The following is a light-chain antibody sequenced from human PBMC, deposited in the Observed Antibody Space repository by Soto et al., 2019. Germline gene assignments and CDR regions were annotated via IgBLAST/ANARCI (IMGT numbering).Light chain of an antibody. CDR1: QSVSSSY. V-gene: IGKV3-20*01. Sequence: SLSPGTLSLSTGERASLSCRASQSVSSSYLAWYQHKPGQPPRLLIYGASSRATDIRDRFSGSGSGTDFTLTISRMEPEDFAVYCCQQYGSSPRTFGQGTKVDIK. J-gene: IGKJ1*01. CDR3: QQYGSSPRT. CDR2: GAS.